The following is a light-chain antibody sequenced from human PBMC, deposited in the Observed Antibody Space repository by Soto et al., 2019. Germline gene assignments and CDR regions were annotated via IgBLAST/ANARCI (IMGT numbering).Light chain of an antibody. CDR1: QSVRRS. CDR3: QQYNNWPLT. CDR2: DAS. V-gene: IGKV3-15*01. J-gene: IGKJ4*02. Sequence: EIVMTQSPATLSVSPGARATLSCRASQSVRRSLAWYQQKPGQAPRLLIYDASTGATGIPARFSGSGSGTEFTLTISSLQSEDFAFYYCQQYNNWPLTFGGGTKVEIK.